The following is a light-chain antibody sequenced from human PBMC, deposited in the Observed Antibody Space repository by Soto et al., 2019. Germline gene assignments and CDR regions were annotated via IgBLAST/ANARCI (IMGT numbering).Light chain of an antibody. J-gene: IGKJ1*01. CDR2: AAS. Sequence: DIQMTQSPSSLSASVGDRVTITCRASQIISSYLNWYQQKPGKAPKLLIYAASSLQRWVPSRFSGSGSGTDFTLTISSLQPEDFSTYYCQQTYVHSTSWTFGQGTKVDI. CDR1: QIISSY. V-gene: IGKV1-39*01. CDR3: QQTYVHSTSWT.